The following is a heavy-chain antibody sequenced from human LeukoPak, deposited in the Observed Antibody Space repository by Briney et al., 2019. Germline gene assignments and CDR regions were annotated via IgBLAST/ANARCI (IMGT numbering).Heavy chain of an antibody. CDR2: ISSSSSYI. CDR1: GFTFSSYS. V-gene: IGHV3-21*01. J-gene: IGHJ3*02. CDR3: AKAGILTGYGAFDI. D-gene: IGHD3-9*01. Sequence: GGSLRLSCAASGFTFSSYSMNWVRQAPGKGLEWVSSISSSSSYIYYADSVKGRFTISRDNAKNSLYLQMNSLRAEDTAVYYCAKAGILTGYGAFDIWGQGTMVTVSS.